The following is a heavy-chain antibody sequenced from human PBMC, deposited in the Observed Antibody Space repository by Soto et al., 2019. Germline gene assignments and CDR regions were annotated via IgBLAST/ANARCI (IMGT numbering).Heavy chain of an antibody. CDR2: INHSGST. D-gene: IGHD5-18*01. Sequence: QVQLQQWGAGLLKPSETLSLTCAVYGGSFSGYYWSWIRQHPGKGLEWIGEINHSGSTNYNPSLKSRVTISVDTSKNQFSLKLSSVTAADTAVYYCAILRGYSYQTDYWGQGTLVTVSS. V-gene: IGHV4-34*01. J-gene: IGHJ4*02. CDR3: AILRGYSYQTDY. CDR1: GGSFSGYY.